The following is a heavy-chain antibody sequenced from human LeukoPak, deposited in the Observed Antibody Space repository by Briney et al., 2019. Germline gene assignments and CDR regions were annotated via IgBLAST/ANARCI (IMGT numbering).Heavy chain of an antibody. V-gene: IGHV4-34*01. Sequence: PSETLSLTCAVYGGSFSGYYWSWIRQPPGKGLEWIGEINHSGSTNYNPSLKSRVTISVDTSKNQFSLKLSSVTAADTAVYYCASGLTTVTIAFDYWGQETLVTVSS. D-gene: IGHD4-17*01. CDR1: GGSFSGYY. CDR2: INHSGST. J-gene: IGHJ4*02. CDR3: ASGLTTVTIAFDY.